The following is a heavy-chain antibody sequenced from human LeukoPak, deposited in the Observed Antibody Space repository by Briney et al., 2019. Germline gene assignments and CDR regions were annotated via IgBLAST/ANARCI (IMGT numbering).Heavy chain of an antibody. V-gene: IGHV3-23*01. CDR2: ISGSGYNT. Sequence: GGSLRLSWAASGFTFSNYAISCVRQAPGKGLEWVSAISGSGYNTYYADSVKGRFTISRDNSKNTLYLQMHSLRAEDTAVYYCAKILITVTSYYYGMDVWGQGTTVTVSS. J-gene: IGHJ6*02. CDR3: AKILITVTSYYYGMDV. CDR1: GFTFSNYA. D-gene: IGHD4-11*01.